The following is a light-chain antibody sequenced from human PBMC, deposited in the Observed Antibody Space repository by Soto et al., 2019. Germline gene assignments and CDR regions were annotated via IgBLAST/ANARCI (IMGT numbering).Light chain of an antibody. J-gene: IGLJ1*01. V-gene: IGLV2-14*01. Sequence: QSALTQPASVSGSPGQSITISCTGTSSDVGGYNYVSWYQQHPGKAPELMIYDVSNRPSGVSNRFSGSKSGNTASLTISGLQAEDEADYYCSSYTSSSRYVFGTGTKVTVL. CDR2: DVS. CDR3: SSYTSSSRYV. CDR1: SSDVGGYNY.